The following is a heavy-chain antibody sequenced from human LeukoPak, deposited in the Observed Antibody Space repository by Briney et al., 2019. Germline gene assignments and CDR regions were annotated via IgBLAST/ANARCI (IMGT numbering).Heavy chain of an antibody. V-gene: IGHV3-30*04. CDR2: ISYDGGTI. Sequence: GGSLRLSCTASGFTFRNFGVHWVRQTPDKGLEWVAHISYDGGTISYADSVKGRFTVPRDNAKNTLNLQMNSLRPEDTAVYYCARDFGLLVTLYYFDFWGQGTLVTVSS. CDR1: GFTFRNFG. D-gene: IGHD2-8*02. J-gene: IGHJ4*02. CDR3: ARDFGLLVTLYYFDF.